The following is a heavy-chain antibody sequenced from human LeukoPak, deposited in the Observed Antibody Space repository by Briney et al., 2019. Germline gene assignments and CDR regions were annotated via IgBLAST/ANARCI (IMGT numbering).Heavy chain of an antibody. J-gene: IGHJ4*02. D-gene: IGHD6-6*01. CDR2: ISSSSSYI. V-gene: IGHV3-21*01. CDR3: ARSSSSSYDY. Sequence: GGSLRLSCAASGFTFSSYAMSWVRQAPGKGLEWVSSISSSSSYIYYADSVKGRFTISRDNAKNSLYLQMNSLRAEDTAVYYCARSSSSSYDYWGQGTLVTVSS. CDR1: GFTFSSYA.